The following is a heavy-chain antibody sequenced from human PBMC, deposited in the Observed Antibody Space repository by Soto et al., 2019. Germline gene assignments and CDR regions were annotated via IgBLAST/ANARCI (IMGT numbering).Heavy chain of an antibody. Sequence: HPRKGLEWIGYIYYSGSTYYNPSLKSRVTISVDTSKNQFLLKLSSVTAADRAVYYGAREFFFFQAEDGIRDVRSVSAFLLNRSSDL. V-gene: IGHV4-31*02. CDR3: AREFFFFQAEDGIRDVRSVSAFLLNRSSDL. CDR2: IYYSGST. D-gene: IGHD3-10*02. J-gene: IGHJ2*01.